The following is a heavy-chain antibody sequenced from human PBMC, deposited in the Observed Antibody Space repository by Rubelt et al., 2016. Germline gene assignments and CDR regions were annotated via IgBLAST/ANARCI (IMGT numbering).Heavy chain of an antibody. J-gene: IGHJ5*01. D-gene: IGHD6-13*01. V-gene: IGHV4-4*07. Sequence: QVQLQESGPGLVRPSETLSLTCTVSGGSTNNLYWSWLRQSAEKGLEWIGRIYSSGTFNYNPSLTGRVTMALDTSKHQLTLNLRSVTAAATATYYCAGDFSTWSRGDWFDSWGQGIPVTVSS. CDR3: AGDFSTWSRGDWFDS. CDR1: GGSTNNLY. CDR2: IYSSGTF.